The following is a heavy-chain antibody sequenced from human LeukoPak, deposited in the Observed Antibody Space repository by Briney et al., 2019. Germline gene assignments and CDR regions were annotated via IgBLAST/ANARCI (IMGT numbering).Heavy chain of an antibody. CDR1: GFTVSTNY. J-gene: IGHJ2*01. CDR2: LYSGSDT. D-gene: IGHD2-21*01. CDR3: ARVGDHFHWFLDL. V-gene: IGHV3-53*01. Sequence: GWSVTLSCAASGFTVSTNYMNWVRQAPGKGLEWVSILYSGSDTYYSDSVKGRFTISRDDSRNTLFLHMSSLKAEDTAIYYCARVGDHFHWFLDLWGPGTLVGLSS.